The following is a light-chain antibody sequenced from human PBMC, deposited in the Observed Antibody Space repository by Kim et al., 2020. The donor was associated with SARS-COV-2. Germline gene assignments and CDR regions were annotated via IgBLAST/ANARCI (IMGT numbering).Light chain of an antibody. CDR2: QDS. J-gene: IGLJ3*02. V-gene: IGLV3-1*01. CDR1: KLGDKY. Sequence: SYELTQPPSVSVSPGQTASITCSGDKLGDKYACWYQQKPGQSPVLVIYQDSKRPSGIPERFSGSNSGNTATLTISGTQAMDEDAYYCQAWDTSTAVFGGG. CDR3: QAWDTSTAV.